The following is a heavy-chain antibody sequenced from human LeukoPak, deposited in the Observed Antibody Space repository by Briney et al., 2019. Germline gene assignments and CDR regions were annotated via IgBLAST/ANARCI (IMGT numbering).Heavy chain of an antibody. CDR2: IRYDGSNK. CDR3: ARDLARRLLSQSAFDI. Sequence: GGSLRLSCAASGFTFSSYGMHWVRQAPGKGLEWVAFIRYDGSNKYYADSVKGRFTISRDSAKNSLYLQMNSLRAEDTAVYYCARDLARRLLSQSAFDIWGQGTMVTVSS. D-gene: IGHD3-22*01. J-gene: IGHJ3*02. V-gene: IGHV3-30*02. CDR1: GFTFSSYG.